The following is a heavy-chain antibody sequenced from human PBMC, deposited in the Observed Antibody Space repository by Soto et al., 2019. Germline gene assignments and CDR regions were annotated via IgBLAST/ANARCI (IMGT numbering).Heavy chain of an antibody. V-gene: IGHV4-59*01. D-gene: IGHD2-21*02. CDR1: GGSIRGYY. CDR3: TRDGDGRMTTNPYYYYGMDV. CDR2: VYYSGGA. J-gene: IGHJ6*02. Sequence: SETLSLTCTVPGGSIRGYYWSWIRQAPGKGLEWIGNVYYSGGAKYNPSVKRRVSISVDTSKNQFSLNLSSVTAADTAVHYCTRDGDGRMTTNPYYYYGMDVWGPGITVTVSS.